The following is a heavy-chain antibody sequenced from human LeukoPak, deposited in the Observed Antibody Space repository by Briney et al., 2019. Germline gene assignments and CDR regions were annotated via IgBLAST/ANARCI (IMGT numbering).Heavy chain of an antibody. Sequence: PGGSLRLSCAASGFTFSSYAMSWVRQAPGRGLEWVSAISGSGGSTYYADSVKGRFTISRDNSKNTLYLQMNRLRAEDTAVYYCAKVDATYGSGSYYPWVYWGQGTLVTVSS. CDR2: ISGSGGST. J-gene: IGHJ4*02. D-gene: IGHD3-10*01. V-gene: IGHV3-23*01. CDR1: GFTFSSYA. CDR3: AKVDATYGSGSYYPWVY.